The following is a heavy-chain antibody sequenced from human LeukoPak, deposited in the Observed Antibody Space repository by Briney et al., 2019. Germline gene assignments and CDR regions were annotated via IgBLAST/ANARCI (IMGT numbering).Heavy chain of an antibody. CDR2: ISAYNGNT. V-gene: IGHV1-18*01. CDR1: GYTFTSYD. Sequence: GASVKVSCKASGYTFTSYDINWVRQATGQGLEWMGWISAYNGNTNYAQKLQGRVTMTTDTSTSTAYMELRSLRSDDTAVYYCARDRGSGTYYDFWSGYYDVGYWGQGTLVTVSS. J-gene: IGHJ4*02. CDR3: ARDRGSGTYYDFWSGYYDVGY. D-gene: IGHD3-3*01.